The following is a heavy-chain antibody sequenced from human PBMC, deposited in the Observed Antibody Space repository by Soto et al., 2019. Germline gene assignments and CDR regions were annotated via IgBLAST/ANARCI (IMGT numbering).Heavy chain of an antibody. CDR3: ARKMTTVTISPADY. CDR1: GFTFSSYA. CDR2: ISYDGSNK. Sequence: GGSLRLSCAASGFTFSSYAMHWVRQAPGKGLEWVAVISYDGSNKYYADSVKGRFTISRDNSKNTLYLQMNSLRAEDTAVYYCARKMTTVTISPADYWGQGTLVTVSS. J-gene: IGHJ4*02. V-gene: IGHV3-30-3*01. D-gene: IGHD4-17*01.